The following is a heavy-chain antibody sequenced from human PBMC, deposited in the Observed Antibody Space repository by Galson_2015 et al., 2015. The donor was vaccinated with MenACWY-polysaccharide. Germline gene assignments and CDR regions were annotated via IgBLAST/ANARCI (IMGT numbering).Heavy chain of an antibody. CDR3: ARDLLSSSSGNDY. D-gene: IGHD6-6*01. Sequence: SLRLSCAASGFTVSSNYMNWVRQAPGKGLEWVSSISSSRSYIYYADSVKGRFTISRDNAKNSLYLQMNGLRAEDTAVYYCARDLLSSSSGNDYWGQGTLVTVSS. CDR1: GFTVSSNY. CDR2: ISSSRSYI. V-gene: IGHV3-21*01. J-gene: IGHJ4*02.